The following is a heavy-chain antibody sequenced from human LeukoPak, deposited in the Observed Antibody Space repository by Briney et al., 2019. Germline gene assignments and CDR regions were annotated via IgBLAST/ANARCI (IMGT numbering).Heavy chain of an antibody. V-gene: IGHV1-69*06. D-gene: IGHD3-10*01. Sequence: ASVKVSCKASGVTFSDYPISWVRQAPGQRPEWMGGIVPRLGTADYAQQSQGRVTITADMSTTTAYMELSSLRSDDTAIYYCAGGYGSGVMSPYGLDDWGTGTTVIVSS. CDR1: GVTFSDYP. CDR3: AGGYGSGVMSPYGLDD. CDR2: IVPRLGTA. J-gene: IGHJ6*04.